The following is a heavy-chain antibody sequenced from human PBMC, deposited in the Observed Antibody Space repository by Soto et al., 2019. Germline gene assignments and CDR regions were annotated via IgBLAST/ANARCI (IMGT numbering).Heavy chain of an antibody. Sequence: SQTLSLSCAISGDSVSSNIAAWNWIRQSPSRGLEWLGRTYYRSKWYNDYAVSVKSRITINPDTSKNQFSLQLNSVTPEDTAVYYCARGVAVAGNFDYWGQGTLVTVSS. J-gene: IGHJ4*02. V-gene: IGHV6-1*01. CDR3: ARGVAVAGNFDY. CDR2: TYYRSKWYN. D-gene: IGHD6-19*01. CDR1: GDSVSSNIAA.